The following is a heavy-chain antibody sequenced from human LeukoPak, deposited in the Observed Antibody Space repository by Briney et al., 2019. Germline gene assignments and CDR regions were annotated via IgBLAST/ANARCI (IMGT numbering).Heavy chain of an antibody. Sequence: SETLSLTCTVSGGSIRGYYWSWIRQPPGKGLEWIGYIYYSGSTNYNPSLKSRVTISVDMSKNQFSLKLSSVTAADTAVYYCARDWGVSARPGYMDVWGKGTTVTVSS. CDR2: IYYSGST. CDR1: GGSIRGYY. D-gene: IGHD6-6*01. J-gene: IGHJ6*03. CDR3: ARDWGVSARPGYMDV. V-gene: IGHV4-59*01.